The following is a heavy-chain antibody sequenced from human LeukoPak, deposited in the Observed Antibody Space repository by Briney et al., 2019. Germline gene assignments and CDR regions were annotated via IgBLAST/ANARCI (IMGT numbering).Heavy chain of an antibody. Sequence: SETLSLTCTVSGGSISSGGYYWSWIRQHPGKGLEWIGYNYYSGSTYYNPSLKSRVTISVDTSKNQFSLKLSSVTAADTAVYYCARGTSSSGYAGAPSWFDPWGQGTLVTVSS. CDR1: GGSISSGGYY. CDR3: ARGTSSSGYAGAPSWFDP. D-gene: IGHD3-22*01. V-gene: IGHV4-31*03. CDR2: NYYSGST. J-gene: IGHJ5*02.